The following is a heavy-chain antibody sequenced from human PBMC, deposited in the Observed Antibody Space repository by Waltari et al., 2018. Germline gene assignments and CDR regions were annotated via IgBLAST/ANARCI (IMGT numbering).Heavy chain of an antibody. CDR3: ARGDSSSIENYYGMDV. V-gene: IGHV1-69*05. Sequence: QVQLVQSGAEVKKPGSSVKVSCKASGGTFSSYAISWVRQAPGQGLEWMGRIIRIFGTANNAHRFHGRVTVTTNESTSTAYRELSSLQPKDTAVYYGARGDSSSIENYYGMDVRGHVTPVTFSS. D-gene: IGHD6-13*01. CDR2: IIRIFGTA. CDR1: GGTFSSYA. J-gene: IGHJ6*02.